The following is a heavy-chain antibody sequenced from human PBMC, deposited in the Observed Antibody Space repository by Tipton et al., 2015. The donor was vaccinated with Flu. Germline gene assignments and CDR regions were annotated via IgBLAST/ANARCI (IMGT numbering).Heavy chain of an antibody. CDR2: IYSGGST. CDR1: GFTVSSNY. J-gene: IGHJ4*02. Sequence: SLRLSCAASGFTVSSNYMSWVRQAPGKGLEWVSVIYSGGSTYYADSVKGRFTISRDNSKNTLYLQMNSLRAEDTVVYYCARGGGPMWELYYFDYWGQGTLVTVSS. V-gene: IGHV3-66*01. D-gene: IGHD1-26*01. CDR3: ARGGGPMWELYYFDY.